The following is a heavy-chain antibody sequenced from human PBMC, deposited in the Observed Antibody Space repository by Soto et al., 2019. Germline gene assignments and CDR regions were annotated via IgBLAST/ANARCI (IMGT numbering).Heavy chain of an antibody. Sequence: QLQLQESGPGLVKPSETLSLICTVSGGSISSSDYYWGWIRQPPGKGLEWIGNIYYSGSASYNPSLNRRVTLSVDTSKNQFSLKLSSLTAADTAVYICVSGYPWFGFDYWGQGTLVTVSS. V-gene: IGHV4-39*01. CDR2: IYYSGSA. J-gene: IGHJ4*02. CDR1: GGSISSSDYY. D-gene: IGHD3-10*01. CDR3: VSGYPWFGFDY.